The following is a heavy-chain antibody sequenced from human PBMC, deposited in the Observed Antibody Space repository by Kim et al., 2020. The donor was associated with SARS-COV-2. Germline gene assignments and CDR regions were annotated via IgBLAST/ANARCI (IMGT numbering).Heavy chain of an antibody. CDR3: AMLTLEGSRYYYSGMDV. CDR2: IIPVFGTA. D-gene: IGHD3-3*01. V-gene: IGHV1-69*13. CDR1: GGTFSNYL. Sequence: SVKVSCKASGGTFSNYLITWVRQAPGQGLAWLGGIIPVFGTANSAQEFQGRVTITADESTSTAYMDLSSLTSADTAVYYCAMLTLEGSRYYYSGMDVWGQGTTVTVSS. J-gene: IGHJ6*02.